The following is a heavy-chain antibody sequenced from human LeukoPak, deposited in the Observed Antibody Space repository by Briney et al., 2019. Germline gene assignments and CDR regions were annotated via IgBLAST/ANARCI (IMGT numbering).Heavy chain of an antibody. Sequence: PSETPSLTCTVSGVSISSSSYYWGWIRQPPGKGLEWIGSIYYSGSTYYNPSLKSRVTISVDTSKNQFSLKLSSVTAADTAVYYCARVRGSYPEGPLDWGQGTLVTVSS. CDR1: GVSISSSSYY. CDR2: IYYSGST. J-gene: IGHJ4*02. V-gene: IGHV4-39*01. CDR3: ARVRGSYPEGPLD. D-gene: IGHD1-26*01.